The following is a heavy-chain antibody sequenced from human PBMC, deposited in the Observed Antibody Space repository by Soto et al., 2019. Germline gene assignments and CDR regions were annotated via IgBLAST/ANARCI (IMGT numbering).Heavy chain of an antibody. Sequence: GSMRLSCAASGFTVSSYAMSWVRQPRGQGLEWVSGISTGGGSTYYADSVKGRFTISRDNPKNTLYLQMNSLRAVDTSVYYCAKAYLSTLYYFDYWGQGALVTVSS. CDR1: GFTVSSYA. J-gene: IGHJ4*02. CDR2: ISTGGGST. V-gene: IGHV3-23*01. CDR3: AKAYLSTLYYFDY. D-gene: IGHD2-21*01.